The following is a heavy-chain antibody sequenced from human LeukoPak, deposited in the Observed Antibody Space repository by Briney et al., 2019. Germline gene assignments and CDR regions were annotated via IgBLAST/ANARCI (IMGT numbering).Heavy chain of an antibody. CDR3: ARSGSGNGYYYCYYMDV. CDR1: GFTFSSYS. D-gene: IGHD5-12*01. CDR2: ISSSSSTL. Sequence: GGSLRLSCAASGFTFSSYSMNWVRQAPGKGLEWVSYISSSSSTLYSADSVKGRFTISRNNAKKSLYLQMNSLRAEDTAVYYCARSGSGNGYYYCYYMDVWGKGTTVTVSS. V-gene: IGHV3-48*01. J-gene: IGHJ6*03.